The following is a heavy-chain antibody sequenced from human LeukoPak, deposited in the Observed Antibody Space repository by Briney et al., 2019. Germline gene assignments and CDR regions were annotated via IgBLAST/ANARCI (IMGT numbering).Heavy chain of an antibody. Sequence: GGSLRLSWAASGFTFSSYAMHWVRQAPGKGLEWEAVISYDGSNKYYADSVKGRFTISRDNSKNTLYLQMNSLRAEDTAVYYCARDNYDILTGYYTGHDAFDIWGQGTMVTVSS. CDR3: ARDNYDILTGYYTGHDAFDI. CDR2: ISYDGSNK. J-gene: IGHJ3*02. D-gene: IGHD3-9*01. V-gene: IGHV3-30*04. CDR1: GFTFSSYA.